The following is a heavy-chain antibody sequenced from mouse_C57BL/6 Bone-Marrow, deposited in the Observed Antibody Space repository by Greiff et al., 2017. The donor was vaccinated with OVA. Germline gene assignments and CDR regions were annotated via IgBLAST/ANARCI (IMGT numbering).Heavy chain of an antibody. CDR3: ASRDYDVDY. J-gene: IGHJ2*01. V-gene: IGHV1-55*01. CDR2: IYPGSGST. D-gene: IGHD2-4*01. CDR1: GYTFTSYW. Sequence: QVQLQQPGAELVKPGASVKMSCKASGYTFTSYWITWVKQRPGQGLEWIGDIYPGSGSTNYNEKFKSKATLPVDPSSSTAYMQLSSLTSEDSAVYYCASRDYDVDYWGQGTTLTVSS.